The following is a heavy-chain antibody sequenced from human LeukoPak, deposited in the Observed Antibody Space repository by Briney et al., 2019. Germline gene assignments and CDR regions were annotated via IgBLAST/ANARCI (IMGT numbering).Heavy chain of an antibody. CDR2: ISYAGTT. Sequence: PSETLSLTCTVSGASMNTTNFYWGWMRQPPGKGLESIESISYAGTTYSNPSLNSRVTISVYTSKNQFSLKLTSVTAADTAVYYCARQGTMTRGGYWLDPWGQGTLVIVSS. CDR3: ARQGTMTRGGYWLDP. D-gene: IGHD3-10*01. CDR1: GASMNTTNFY. J-gene: IGHJ5*02. V-gene: IGHV4-39*01.